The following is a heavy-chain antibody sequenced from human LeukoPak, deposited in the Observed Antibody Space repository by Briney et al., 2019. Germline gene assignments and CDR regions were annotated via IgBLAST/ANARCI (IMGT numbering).Heavy chain of an antibody. CDR2: INPNSGGT. J-gene: IGHJ6*03. CDR1: GYTFTSYG. V-gene: IGHV1-2*02. CDR3: ARAPVDYYYMDV. Sequence: ASVKVSCKASGYTFTSYGISWVRQAPGQGLEWMGWINPNSGGTNYAQKFQGRVTMTRDTSISTAYMELSRLRSDDTAVYYCARAPVDYYYMDVWGKGTTVTVSS.